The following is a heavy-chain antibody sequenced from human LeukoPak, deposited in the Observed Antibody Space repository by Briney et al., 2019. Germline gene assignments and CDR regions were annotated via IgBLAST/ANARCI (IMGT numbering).Heavy chain of an antibody. CDR1: GGSFSGYY. D-gene: IGHD2-15*01. CDR2: INHSGST. J-gene: IGHJ6*04. Sequence: SETLSLTCAVYGGSFSGYYWSWIRQPPGKGLEWIGEINHSGSTNYNPFLKSRVTISVDTSKNQFSLKLSSVTAADTAVYYCARAGRGVVAYYYYGMDVWGKGTTVTVSS. V-gene: IGHV4-34*01. CDR3: ARAGRGVVAYYYYGMDV.